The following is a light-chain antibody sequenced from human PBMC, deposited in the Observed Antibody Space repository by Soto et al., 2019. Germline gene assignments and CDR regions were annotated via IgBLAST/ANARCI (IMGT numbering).Light chain of an antibody. CDR3: ALYVGAEWV. CDR2: RTN. Sequence: QTVVTQEPSFSVSPGGTVTLTCGLTSGSVSTNYYPSWYQQAPGQAPRTLMYRTNTRSSGVPDRFSGSILGNKAALTITGAQADDESDYYCALYVGAEWVFGGGTKVTVL. CDR1: SGSVSTNYY. V-gene: IGLV8-61*01. J-gene: IGLJ3*02.